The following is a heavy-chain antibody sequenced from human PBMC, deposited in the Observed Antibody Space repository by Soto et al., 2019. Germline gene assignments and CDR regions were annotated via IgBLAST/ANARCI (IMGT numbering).Heavy chain of an antibody. CDR2: IYYSGST. J-gene: IGHJ4*02. V-gene: IGHV4-39*01. D-gene: IGHD2-2*01. CDR3: ARPNYCSSTSCYEAGLNY. CDR1: GGSISSSSYY. Sequence: QLQLQASGPGLVKPSETLSLTCTVSGGSISSSSYYWGWIRQPPGKGLEWIGSIYYSGSTYYNPSLKSRVTISVDTSKNQSSLNLSSVTAADTAVYYCARPNYCSSTSCYEAGLNYWGQGTLVTVSS.